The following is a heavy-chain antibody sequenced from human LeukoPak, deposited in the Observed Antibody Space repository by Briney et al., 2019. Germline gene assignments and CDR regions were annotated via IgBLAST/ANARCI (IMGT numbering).Heavy chain of an antibody. CDR2: IYYSGST. CDR3: ARVKMGYSYYYYGMDV. D-gene: IGHD5-18*01. J-gene: IGHJ6*02. V-gene: IGHV4-39*07. Sequence: SSETLSLTCTVSGGSISSSSYYWGWIRQPPGKGLEWIGSIYYSGSTYYNPSLKSRVTISVDTSKNQFSLKLSSVTAADTAVYYCARVKMGYSYYYYGMDVWGQGTTVAVSS. CDR1: GGSISSSSYY.